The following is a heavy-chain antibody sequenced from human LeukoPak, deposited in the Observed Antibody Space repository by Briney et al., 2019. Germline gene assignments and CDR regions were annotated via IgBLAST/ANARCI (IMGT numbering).Heavy chain of an antibody. CDR1: SYSISSGYY. CDR3: ARDRASIVVVITDWFDP. J-gene: IGHJ5*02. Sequence: SETLSLTCAVSSYSISSGYYWGWIRQPAGKGLEWIGRIYTSGSTNYNPSLKSRVTMSVDTSKNQFSLKLSSVTAADTAVYYCARDRASIVVVITDWFDPWGQGTLVTVSS. V-gene: IGHV4-4*07. CDR2: IYTSGST. D-gene: IGHD3-22*01.